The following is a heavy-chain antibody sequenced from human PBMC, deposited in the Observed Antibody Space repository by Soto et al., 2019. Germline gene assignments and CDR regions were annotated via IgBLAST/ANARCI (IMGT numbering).Heavy chain of an antibody. J-gene: IGHJ4*02. CDR2: IKSRVNGGTT. CDR1: GFTFSNAW. D-gene: IGHD3-22*01. V-gene: IGHV3-15*07. CDR3: TTDPVAMIVVVPSSG. Sequence: PGGSLRLSCVGSGFTFSNAWMNWVRQAPGKGLEWVGRIKSRVNGGTTDYAAPVKGRFTISRDDSKNTLYLQMNSLKTEDTAVYYCTTDPVAMIVVVPSSGWGQGTLVTVSS.